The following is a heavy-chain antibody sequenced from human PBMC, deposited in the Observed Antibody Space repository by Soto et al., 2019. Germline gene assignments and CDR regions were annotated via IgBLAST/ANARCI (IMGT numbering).Heavy chain of an antibody. CDR3: ARGRAPWHYYDSSGYSSRSYYYYYGMDV. V-gene: IGHV1-69*13. J-gene: IGHJ6*02. CDR1: GGTFSSYA. Sequence: SVKVSCKASGGTFSSYAISCVRQAPGQGLEWMGGIIPIFGTANYAQKFQGRVTITADESTSTAYMELSSLRSEDTAVYYCARGRAPWHYYDSSGYSSRSYYYYYGMDVWGQGTTVTVSS. CDR2: IIPIFGTA. D-gene: IGHD3-22*01.